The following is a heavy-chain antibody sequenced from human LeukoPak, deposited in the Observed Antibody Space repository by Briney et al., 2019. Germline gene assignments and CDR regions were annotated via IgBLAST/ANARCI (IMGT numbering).Heavy chain of an antibody. CDR1: GFTFSSYG. CDR2: IWYDGSNK. V-gene: IGHV3-33*01. D-gene: IGHD1-26*01. Sequence: GGSLRLSCAASGFTFSSYGMHWVRQAPGKGLEWVAVIWYDGSNKYYADSVKGRFTISRDNSKNTLYLQMNSLRAEDTAVYHCARDQAWELEDHFDYWGQGTLVTVSS. J-gene: IGHJ4*02. CDR3: ARDQAWELEDHFDY.